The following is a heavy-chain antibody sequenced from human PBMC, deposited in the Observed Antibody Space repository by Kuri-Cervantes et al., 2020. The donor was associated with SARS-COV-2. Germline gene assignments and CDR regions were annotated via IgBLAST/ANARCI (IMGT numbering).Heavy chain of an antibody. Sequence: SETLSLTCTVSGGSISSSSYYWGWIRQPPGKGLEWIGSIYYSGSTYYNPSLKSRVTISVDTSKNQFSLKLSSVTAADTAVYYCARAEGSTYYYDSSGYGFDYWGQGTLVTVSS. CDR1: GGSISSSSYY. J-gene: IGHJ4*02. CDR2: IYYSGST. V-gene: IGHV4-39*01. CDR3: ARAEGSTYYYDSSGYGFDY. D-gene: IGHD3-22*01.